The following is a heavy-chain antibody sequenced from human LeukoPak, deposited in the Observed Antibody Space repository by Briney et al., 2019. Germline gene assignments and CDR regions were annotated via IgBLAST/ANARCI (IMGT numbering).Heavy chain of an antibody. D-gene: IGHD6-13*01. CDR1: GFTFSSYA. Sequence: PGRSLRLSCAASGFTFSSYAMHWVRQAPGKGLEWVAVMWNDGSNKYYADSVKGRFTISRDNSKNTLYLQMNNLRAEDTAVYYCARDISSSWYDYWGQGTLVTISS. J-gene: IGHJ4*02. CDR2: MWNDGSNK. CDR3: ARDISSSWYDY. V-gene: IGHV3-33*08.